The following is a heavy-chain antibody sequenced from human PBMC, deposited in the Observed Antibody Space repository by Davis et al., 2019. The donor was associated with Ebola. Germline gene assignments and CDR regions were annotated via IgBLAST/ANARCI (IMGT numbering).Heavy chain of an antibody. CDR1: GFTFSSYA. D-gene: IGHD3-3*01. CDR3: AKSGLSFGVVKYHYGMDV. V-gene: IGHV3-23*01. J-gene: IGHJ6*04. Sequence: GGSLRLSCAASGFTFSSYAMTWVRQAPGKGLEWVSAISGSGGSTYYADSVKGRFTISRDNSKKTLYLQMNSLGAEDTAVYYCAKSGLSFGVVKYHYGMDVWGKGTTVTVSS. CDR2: ISGSGGST.